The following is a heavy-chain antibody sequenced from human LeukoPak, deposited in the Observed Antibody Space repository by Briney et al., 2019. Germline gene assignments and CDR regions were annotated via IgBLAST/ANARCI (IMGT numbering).Heavy chain of an antibody. CDR2: INCRSNYI. D-gene: IGHD2/OR15-2a*01. J-gene: IGHJ4*02. CDR1: GFTFSNHN. CDR3: ARDKVSVIPALDY. V-gene: IGHV3-21*01. Sequence: GGPLRLSCEASGFTFSNHNMNWVRQAPGKGLEWVSSINCRSNYIYYADSVKGRFTISRDNAKESLYLQMNSLRAEDTALYFCARDKVSVIPALDYWGQGTLVIVSS.